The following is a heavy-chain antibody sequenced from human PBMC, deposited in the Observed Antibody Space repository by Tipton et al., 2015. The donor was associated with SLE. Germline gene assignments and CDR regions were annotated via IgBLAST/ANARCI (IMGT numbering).Heavy chain of an antibody. D-gene: IGHD1-26*01. CDR3: ARDEWYSGSSKGY. Sequence: QVQLVQSGAEVKRPGASVRVSCKASGYTFISYGISWVRQAPGQGLEWMGWISAYNGNTHYARKFQGRVTMTTDTSTSTAYMELRSLRSDDMAVYYCARDEWYSGSSKGYWGQGTLVTVSS. V-gene: IGHV1-18*03. CDR1: GYTFISYG. J-gene: IGHJ4*02. CDR2: ISAYNGNT.